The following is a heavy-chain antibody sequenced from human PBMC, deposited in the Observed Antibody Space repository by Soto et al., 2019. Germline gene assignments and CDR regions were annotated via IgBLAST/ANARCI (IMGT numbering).Heavy chain of an antibody. CDR1: GGSISSGVYS. CDR3: ARRPPLGY. V-gene: IGHV4-30-2*01. Sequence: QLQLQESGSGLVKPSQTLSLTCAVSGGSISSGVYSWHWIRQPPGKGLECIGYIYHSVSTYYYSYQKTRVTIAVDRSKHQFYQKLNSVAAAATAEYYCARRPPLGYWGQRTLVTVSS. CDR2: IYHSVST. J-gene: IGHJ4*02.